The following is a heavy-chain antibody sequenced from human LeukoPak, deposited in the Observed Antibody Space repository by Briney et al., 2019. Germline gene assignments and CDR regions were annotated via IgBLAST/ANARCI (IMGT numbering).Heavy chain of an antibody. CDR3: QIMITFRGVIVSDY. J-gene: IGHJ4*02. CDR1: GLTFSNAW. CDR2: IKCKTDGSTT. D-gene: IGHD3-16*02. V-gene: IGHV3-15*01. Sequence: PGGSLRLSCAASGLTFSNAWMSWVRHAPGEGLEWVGRIKCKTDGSTTDYAAAVKGRFSISRDDSNTSLYLQMNSLKTEDAAVYYCQIMITFRGVIVSDYWGQGTLVTVSS.